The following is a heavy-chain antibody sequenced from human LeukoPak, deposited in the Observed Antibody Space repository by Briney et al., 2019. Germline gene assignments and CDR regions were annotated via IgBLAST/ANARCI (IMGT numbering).Heavy chain of an antibody. CDR3: VRCRDTEDARSRYAY. CDR1: GFTLSTYW. CDR2: INPDGSKP. Sequence: QTGGSLRLSCAASGFTLSTYWMHWVRQAPGKGLVWVSRINPDGSKPEYADSVQGRFTISRDNAKNTLSLQMDSLRAEDMAVYYCVRCRDTEDARSRYAYWGQGALVSVSS. J-gene: IGHJ4*02. D-gene: IGHD6-25*01. V-gene: IGHV3-74*03.